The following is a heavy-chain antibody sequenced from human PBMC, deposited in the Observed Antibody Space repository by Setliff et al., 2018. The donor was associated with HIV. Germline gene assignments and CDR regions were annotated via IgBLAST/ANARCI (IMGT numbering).Heavy chain of an antibody. J-gene: IGHJ3*02. V-gene: IGHV4-39*01. CDR1: GGSISSSSFY. CDR2: MYYNGST. D-gene: IGHD2-8*02. CDR3: ARAPTGVTNAFDI. Sequence: SETLSLTCTVSGGSISSSSFYWGWIRQPPGKGLEWSGSMYYNGSTYYNPSLKSRVTISVDTSRNQFSLRLSSVTAADTAVYYCARAPTGVTNAFDIWGQGTMVTVSS.